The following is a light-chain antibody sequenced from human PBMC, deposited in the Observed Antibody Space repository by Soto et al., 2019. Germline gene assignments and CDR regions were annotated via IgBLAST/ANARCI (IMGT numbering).Light chain of an antibody. CDR3: QQYNNWPRK. J-gene: IGKJ1*01. V-gene: IGKV3-15*01. Sequence: EIVMTQSPATLSVSPGDTATLSCRASQGVTTNLAWFQQKPGQAPRLLIYGASTRATGLPARFSGSGSGTDFTLTISSLQSEDFAVYYCQQYNNWPRKFGQGTKVDIK. CDR1: QGVTTN. CDR2: GAS.